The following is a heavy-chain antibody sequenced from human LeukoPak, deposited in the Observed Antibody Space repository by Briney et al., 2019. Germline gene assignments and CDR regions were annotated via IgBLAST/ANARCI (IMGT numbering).Heavy chain of an antibody. Sequence: GGSLRLSCAPSGFTLSDHYMDWARQAPGRGLEWIGRSRDKAHSYTTEYAASVKGRFTISRDDSRNSLYLQMNSLKTEDTAVYYCARIYASGSPALDIWGQGTVVSVSS. CDR2: SRDKAHSYTT. CDR1: GFTLSDHY. CDR3: ARIYASGSPALDI. V-gene: IGHV3-72*01. D-gene: IGHD3-3*01. J-gene: IGHJ3*02.